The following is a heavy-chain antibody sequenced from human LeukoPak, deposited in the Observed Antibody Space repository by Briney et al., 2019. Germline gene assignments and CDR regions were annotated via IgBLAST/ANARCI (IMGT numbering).Heavy chain of an antibody. D-gene: IGHD3-9*01. Sequence: SGPTLVHPTQPLTLTCTFSGFSLSTSGVGVGWIRQPPVKALEWLALIYWDDDKRYSPSLKSRLTITKDTSKNQVVLTMTNMDPVDTATYYCAHKDDILTGYFDWGQGTLVTVSS. V-gene: IGHV2-5*02. CDR2: IYWDDDK. CDR3: AHKDDILTGYFD. J-gene: IGHJ4*02. CDR1: GFSLSTSGVG.